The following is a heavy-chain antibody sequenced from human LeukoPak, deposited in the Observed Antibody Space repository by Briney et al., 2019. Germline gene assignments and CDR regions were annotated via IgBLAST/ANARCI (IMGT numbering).Heavy chain of an antibody. V-gene: IGHV4-4*09. CDR3: ARQLVVPAAILDYYYYYMDV. J-gene: IGHJ6*03. CDR2: IYTSGST. Sequence: SETLFLTCTVSGGSISSYYWSWIRQPPGKGLEWIGYIYTSGSTNYNPSLKSRVTISVDTSKNQFSLKLSSETAADTAVYYCARQLVVPAAILDYYYYYMDVWGKGTTVTVSS. D-gene: IGHD2-2*02. CDR1: GGSISSYY.